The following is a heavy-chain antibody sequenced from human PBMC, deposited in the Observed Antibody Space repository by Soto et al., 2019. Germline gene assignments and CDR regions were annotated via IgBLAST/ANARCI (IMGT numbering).Heavy chain of an antibody. Sequence: GGSLRLSCAASGFTFSSYSMNWVRQAPGKGLEWVSSISSSSSYIYYADSVKGRCTISRDNAKNSLYLQMNSLRAEDTAVYYCASDSEFGVVINYYYYGMDVWGQGTTVTVSS. CDR3: ASDSEFGVVINYYYYGMDV. J-gene: IGHJ6*02. CDR2: ISSSSSYI. V-gene: IGHV3-21*01. CDR1: GFTFSSYS. D-gene: IGHD3-3*01.